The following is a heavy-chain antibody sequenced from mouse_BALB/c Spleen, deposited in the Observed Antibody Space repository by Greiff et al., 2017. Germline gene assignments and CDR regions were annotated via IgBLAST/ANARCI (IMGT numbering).Heavy chain of an antibody. CDR1: GYSITSGYY. CDR3: AYYYGSSPVFAY. D-gene: IGHD1-1*01. CDR2: ISYDGSN. J-gene: IGHJ3*01. V-gene: IGHV3-6*02. Sequence: EVQLVESGPGLVKPSQSLSLTCSVTGYSITSGYYWNWIRQFPGNKLEWMGYISYDGSNNYNPSLKNRISITRDTSKNQFFLKLNSVTTEDTATYYCAYYYGSSPVFAYWGQGTLVTVSA.